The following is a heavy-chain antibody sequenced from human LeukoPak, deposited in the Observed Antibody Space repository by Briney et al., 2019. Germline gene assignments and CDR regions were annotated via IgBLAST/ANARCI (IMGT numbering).Heavy chain of an antibody. V-gene: IGHV4-4*07. CDR3: ARERFLEWLIHSENWFDP. J-gene: IGHJ5*02. Sequence: TSETLSLTCTVSGGSISSYYWSWIRQPAGKGLEWIGRIYTSGSTNYNPSLKSRVTMSVDTPKNQFSLKLSSVTAADTAVYYCARERFLEWLIHSENWFDPWGQGTLVTVSS. CDR2: IYTSGST. CDR1: GGSISSYY. D-gene: IGHD3-3*01.